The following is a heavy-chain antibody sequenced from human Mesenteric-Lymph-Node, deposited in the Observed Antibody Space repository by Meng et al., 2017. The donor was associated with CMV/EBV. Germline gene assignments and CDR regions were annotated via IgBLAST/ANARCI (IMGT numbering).Heavy chain of an antibody. D-gene: IGHD6-13*01. V-gene: IGHV1-69*06. CDR3: ATEGSSSWGAWFDP. CDR2: FIPILDTA. Sequence: SGGSFSNDPVSWLRQTPGRGLEWVGGFIPILDTANYAEKFQGRVTITADKSTNTAYMELSSLTSDDTAFYYCATEGSSSWGAWFDPWGQGTLVTVSS. CDR1: GGSFSNDP. J-gene: IGHJ5*02.